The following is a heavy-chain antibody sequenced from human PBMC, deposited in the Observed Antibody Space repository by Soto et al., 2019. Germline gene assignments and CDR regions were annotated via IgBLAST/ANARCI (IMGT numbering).Heavy chain of an antibody. J-gene: IGHJ6*02. CDR2: INPSGGST. CDR1: GYTFTSYY. D-gene: IGHD3-10*01. Sequence: QVQLVQSGAEVKKPGASVKVSCKASGYTFTSYYMHWVRQAPGQGLEWMGLINPSGGSTSYAQKFQGRVTMTRDTSTSTGYLELSSLRSEDTAVYYCSISPLLWFGEESYYGMDVWGQGATVTVSS. V-gene: IGHV1-46*01. CDR3: SISPLLWFGEESYYGMDV.